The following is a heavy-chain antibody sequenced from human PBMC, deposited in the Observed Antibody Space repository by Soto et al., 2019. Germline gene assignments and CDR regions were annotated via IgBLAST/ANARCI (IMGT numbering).Heavy chain of an antibody. CDR3: AKAQHIVVVIAIH. CDR1: GFTFSSYA. Sequence: EVQLLESGGGLVQPGGSLRLSCAASGFTFSSYAMSWVRQAPGKGLEWVSAISGSGGSTYYADSVKGRFTISRDNSKNTLYLQMNSLRAEDTAGYYCAKAQHIVVVIAIHWGQGTLVTVSS. CDR2: ISGSGGST. D-gene: IGHD2-21*01. V-gene: IGHV3-23*01. J-gene: IGHJ4*02.